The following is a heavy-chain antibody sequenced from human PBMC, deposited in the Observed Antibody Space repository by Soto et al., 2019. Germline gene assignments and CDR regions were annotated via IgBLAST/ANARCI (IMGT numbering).Heavy chain of an antibody. CDR2: ISVYSGST. CDR1: GYTFTSYG. CDR3: ARDSWGLAVPDYHYYAMDV. J-gene: IGHJ6*02. D-gene: IGHD6-19*01. Sequence: QVQLVQSGAEVKKPGASVRVSCEASGYTFTSYGISWVRQAPGQGLEWMGWISVYSGSTNYAQKLQGRVTMTTDRSTRAVYMELRSLRSDDTAVYHCARDSWGLAVPDYHYYAMDVWGQGTTVTVS. V-gene: IGHV1-18*04.